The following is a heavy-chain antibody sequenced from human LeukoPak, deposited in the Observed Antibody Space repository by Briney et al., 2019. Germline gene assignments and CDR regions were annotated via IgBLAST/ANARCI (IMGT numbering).Heavy chain of an antibody. V-gene: IGHV5-51*01. D-gene: IGHD3-10*01. CDR3: ARESSGVLGFDY. J-gene: IGHJ4*02. Sequence: GWVTISADKSISTAYLQWSSLKASDTAMYYCARESSGVLGFDYWGQGTLVTVSS.